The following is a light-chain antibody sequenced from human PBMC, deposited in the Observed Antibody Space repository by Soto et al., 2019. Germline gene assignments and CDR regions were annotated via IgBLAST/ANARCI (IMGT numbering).Light chain of an antibody. V-gene: IGKV3-11*01. CDR3: QHRMNWPLT. CDR1: QSVSSNY. Sequence: EIVLTQSPGTLSLSPGGRATLSCRASQSVSSNYLAWYQQKPGQAPRLLIYDASNRATGIPARFSGSGSGTDFTLTISSLEPEDFAVYYCQHRMNWPLTFGQGTRLEIK. J-gene: IGKJ5*01. CDR2: DAS.